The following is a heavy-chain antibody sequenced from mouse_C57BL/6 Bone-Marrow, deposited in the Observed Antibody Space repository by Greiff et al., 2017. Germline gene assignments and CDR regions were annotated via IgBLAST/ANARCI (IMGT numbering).Heavy chain of an antibody. V-gene: IGHV5-4*01. CDR3: ARLTTPVLDV. D-gene: IGHD1-1*01. CDR2: ISDGGSYT. Sequence: VQLKESGGGLVQPGGSLKLSCAASGFTFSSYAMSWVRQTPEKRLEWVANISDGGSYTYYPDNVKGRFTISRANAKNNLYLQRIQLKSEDTDMYYCARLTTPVLDVWGTGTTVTVSS. CDR1: GFTFSSYA. J-gene: IGHJ1*03.